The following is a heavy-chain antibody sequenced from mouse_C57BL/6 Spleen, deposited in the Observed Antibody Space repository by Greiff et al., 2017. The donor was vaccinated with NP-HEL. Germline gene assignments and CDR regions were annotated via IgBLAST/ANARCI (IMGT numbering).Heavy chain of an antibody. J-gene: IGHJ4*01. CDR2: ISDGGSYT. Sequence: EVKLVESGGGLVKPGGSLKLSCAASGFTFSSYAMSWVRQTPEKRLEWVATISDGGSYTYYPDNVKGRFTLSRDNAKNNLYLQIRHLKSEDTAMYYCARDTTVVDGYAMDYWGQGTSVTVSS. D-gene: IGHD1-1*01. V-gene: IGHV5-4*01. CDR1: GFTFSSYA. CDR3: ARDTTVVDGYAMDY.